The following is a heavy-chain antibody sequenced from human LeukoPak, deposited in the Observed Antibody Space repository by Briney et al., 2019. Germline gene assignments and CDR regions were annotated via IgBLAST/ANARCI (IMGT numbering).Heavy chain of an antibody. J-gene: IGHJ3*02. Sequence: SETLSLTCTVSGGSISSYYWSWIRQPPGKGLEWIGYIYYSGSTNYNPSLKSRVTISVDTSKNQFSLKLSSVTAADTDVYYCARDGYNIAGAFDIWGQGTMITVSS. V-gene: IGHV4-59*01. D-gene: IGHD5-24*01. CDR2: IYYSGST. CDR1: GGSISSYY. CDR3: ARDGYNIAGAFDI.